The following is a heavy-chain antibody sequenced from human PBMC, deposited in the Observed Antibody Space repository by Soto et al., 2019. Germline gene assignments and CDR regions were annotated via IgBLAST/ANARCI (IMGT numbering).Heavy chain of an antibody. J-gene: IGHJ5*02. D-gene: IGHD1-7*01. CDR2: IYYTGKT. CDR1: GDSLNIGGYY. CDR3: ARDGHSNWNYLDP. V-gene: IGHV4-31*03. Sequence: QVQLQESGPGLVKPSQTLSLTCTVSGDSLNIGGYYWTWIRQRPGKGLEWLGHIYYTGKTYYNPSLKRRLGMSVDTSKNQFSLKLSSVTVAATAVYYCARDGHSNWNYLDPWGQGTLVTVSS.